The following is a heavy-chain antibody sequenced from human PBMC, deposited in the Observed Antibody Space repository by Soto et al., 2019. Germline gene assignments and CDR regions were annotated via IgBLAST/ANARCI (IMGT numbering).Heavy chain of an antibody. J-gene: IGHJ4*02. CDR3: AIHLPSDSVHITPVSPEY. V-gene: IGHV5-51*01. CDR1: GYSFRSYW. Sequence: GESLKISCKTSGYSFRSYWIGWVRQMPGKGLEWMGIIYPDDSNTRYSPSFQGQVTISADKSISTAFLQWSSLKAADSAMYYCAIHLPSDSVHITPVSPEYLVQGTLVTVSS. D-gene: IGHD2-21*02. CDR2: IYPDDSNT.